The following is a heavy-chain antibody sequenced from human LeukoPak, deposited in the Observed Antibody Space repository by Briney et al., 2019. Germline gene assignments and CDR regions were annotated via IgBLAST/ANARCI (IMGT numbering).Heavy chain of an antibody. CDR3: ARDGGYSSSWYNY. CDR2: IIPILGIA. J-gene: IGHJ4*02. V-gene: IGHV1-69*04. Sequence: SVKVSRKASGGTFSSYAISWVRQAPGQGLEWMGRIIPILGIANYAQKFQGRVTITADKSTSTAYMELSSLRSEDTAVYYCARDGGYSSSWYNYWGQGTLVTVSS. CDR1: GGTFSSYA. D-gene: IGHD6-13*01.